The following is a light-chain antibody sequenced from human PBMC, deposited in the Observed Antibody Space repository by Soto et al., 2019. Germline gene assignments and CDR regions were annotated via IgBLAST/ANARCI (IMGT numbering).Light chain of an antibody. J-gene: IGKJ1*01. CDR3: QQYNSYSGT. Sequence: IQMTQSPSTLSASVGDRVTITCRASHNIERWMAWYQQKPGKAPSLLIFDASTLHSGVPSRFSGSGSGTDFTLTISSLQPDDFATYYCQQYNSYSGTFGQGTKVDIK. V-gene: IGKV1-5*01. CDR2: DAS. CDR1: HNIERW.